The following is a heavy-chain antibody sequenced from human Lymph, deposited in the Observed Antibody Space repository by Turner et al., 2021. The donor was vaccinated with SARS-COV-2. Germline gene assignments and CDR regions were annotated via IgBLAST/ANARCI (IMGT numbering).Heavy chain of an antibody. J-gene: IGHJ5*02. CDR2: IYYRGST. V-gene: IGHV4-59*01. CDR1: GGSMNSNY. D-gene: IGHD2-21*02. Sequence: VQLQESGPRLVKPLETLSLPCTVSGGSMNSNYWSWIRQPPGKRLEWIGYIYYRGSTNYNPTLESRVTISVDTSRNQVSLNLTSVTAADTAIYYGARETVNNGVDPWGQGTLVTVSS. CDR3: ARETVNNGVDP.